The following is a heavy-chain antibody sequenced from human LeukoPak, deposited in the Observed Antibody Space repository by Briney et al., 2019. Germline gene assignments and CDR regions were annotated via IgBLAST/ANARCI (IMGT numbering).Heavy chain of an antibody. CDR1: GFTFGDYA. V-gene: IGHV3-49*04. D-gene: IGHD3-3*01. Sequence: PGGSLRLSCTASGFTFGDYAMSWVRQAPGKGPEWVGFIRRKANGGTTEYAASVKGRFTISRDDSKSIAYLQMNSLQTEDTAVYYCTSGLYYDSWSDLFDYWGQGTLVTVSS. J-gene: IGHJ4*02. CDR3: TSGLYYDSWSDLFDY. CDR2: IRRKANGGTT.